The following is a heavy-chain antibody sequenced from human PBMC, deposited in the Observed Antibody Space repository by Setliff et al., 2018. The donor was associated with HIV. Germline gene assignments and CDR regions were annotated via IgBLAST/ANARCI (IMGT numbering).Heavy chain of an antibody. CDR2: ISGSGGST. V-gene: IGHV3-23*01. J-gene: IGHJ3*02. CDR1: GFTFSSYA. CDR3: ARATAAWDDAFDI. D-gene: IGHD6-13*01. Sequence: PGGSLRLSCAASGFTFSSYAMSWVRQAPGKGLEWVSAISGSGGSTYYADSVKGRFTISRDNSKNTLYLQMNSLRAEDTAVYYCARATAAWDDAFDIWGQGTMVTVSS.